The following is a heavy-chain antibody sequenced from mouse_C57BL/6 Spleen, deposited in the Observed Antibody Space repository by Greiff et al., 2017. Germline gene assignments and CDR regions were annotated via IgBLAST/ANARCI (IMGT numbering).Heavy chain of an antibody. CDR2: INPGSGGT. V-gene: IGHV1-54*01. CDR3: ASPRYDMDY. J-gene: IGHJ4*01. Sequence: QVQLQQSGAELVRPGTSVKVSCKASGYAFTNYLIEWVKQRPGQGLEWIGVINPGSGGTNYNEKFKGKATLTADKSSSTAYMQLSSLTSEDSAVYFCASPRYDMDYWGQGTSVTVSS. CDR1: GYAFTNYL.